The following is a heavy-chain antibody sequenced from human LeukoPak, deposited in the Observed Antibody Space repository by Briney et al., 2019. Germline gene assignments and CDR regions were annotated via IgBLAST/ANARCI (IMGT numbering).Heavy chain of an antibody. D-gene: IGHD3-22*01. CDR3: ARQGLDTMIVNWFDP. J-gene: IGHJ5*02. Sequence: GGSLRLSCAASGFTFSSYGMHWVRQAPGKGLEWVAVIWYDGSNKYYADSVKGRFTISRDNSKNTLYLQMNSLRAEDTAVYYCARQGLDTMIVNWFDPWGQGTLVTVSS. CDR2: IWYDGSNK. V-gene: IGHV3-33*01. CDR1: GFTFSSYG.